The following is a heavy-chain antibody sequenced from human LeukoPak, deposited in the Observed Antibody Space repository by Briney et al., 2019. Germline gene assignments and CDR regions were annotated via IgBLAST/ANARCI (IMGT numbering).Heavy chain of an antibody. J-gene: IGHJ1*01. CDR3: ARDILTGSQSRFQH. Sequence: GALRLSCAAPGFTFSGYSMTWVRQAPGKGLEWVSYISSSSSTIYYADSVKGRFTISRDNAKNSLYLQMNSLRAEDTAVYYCARDILTGSQSRFQHWGQGTLVTVSS. D-gene: IGHD3-9*01. CDR1: GFTFSGYS. V-gene: IGHV3-48*04. CDR2: ISSSSSTI.